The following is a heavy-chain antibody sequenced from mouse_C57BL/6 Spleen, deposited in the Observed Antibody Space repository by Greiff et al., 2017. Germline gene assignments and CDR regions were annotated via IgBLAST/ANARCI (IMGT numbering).Heavy chain of an antibody. CDR1: GYTFTDYY. Sequence: QVQLQQSGAELVRPGASVKLSCKASGYTFTDYYINWVKQRPGQGLEWIARIYPGSGNTYYNEKFKGKATLTAEKSSSTAYMQLSSLTSEDSAVYFCARGYSNYGGAMDYWGQGTSVTVSS. D-gene: IGHD2-5*01. CDR2: IYPGSGNT. V-gene: IGHV1-76*01. CDR3: ARGYSNYGGAMDY. J-gene: IGHJ4*01.